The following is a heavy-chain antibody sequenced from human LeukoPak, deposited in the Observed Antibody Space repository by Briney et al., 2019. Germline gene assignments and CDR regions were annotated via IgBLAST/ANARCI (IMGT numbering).Heavy chain of an antibody. CDR3: ARLFLPAAA. CDR1: GFTFSSYS. V-gene: IGHV3-48*01. Sequence: GGSLRLSCAASGFTFSSYSMNWVRQAPGKGLEWVSYISGSSSTIYYADSVKGRFTISRDNAKNSLYLQMNSLRAEDTALYFCARLFLPAAAWGQGTQVTVSS. J-gene: IGHJ5*02. CDR2: ISGSSSTI. D-gene: IGHD2-2*01.